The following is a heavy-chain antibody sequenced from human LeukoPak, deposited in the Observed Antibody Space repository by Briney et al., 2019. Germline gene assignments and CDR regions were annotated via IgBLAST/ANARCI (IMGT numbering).Heavy chain of an antibody. CDR2: XNPNSGGT. Sequence: ASVKVSCKASGYTFTGYYMHWVRQAPGQGLXXXXXXNPNSGGTNYAQKFQGWVTMTRDTSISTAYMELSRLRSDDTAVYYCARDLWTAAAGTSWFDPWGQGTLVTVSS. J-gene: IGHJ5*02. D-gene: IGHD6-13*01. CDR1: GYTFTGYY. V-gene: IGHV1-2*04. CDR3: ARDLWTAAAGTSWFDP.